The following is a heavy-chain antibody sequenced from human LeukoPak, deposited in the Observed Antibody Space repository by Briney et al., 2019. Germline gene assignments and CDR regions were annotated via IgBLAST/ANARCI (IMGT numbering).Heavy chain of an antibody. Sequence: PGGSLRLSCAASGFTFSSYSMNWVRQAPGKGLEWVSVIYSGGSTYYADSVKGRFTISRDNSKNTLYLQMDSLRAEDTAVYYCARERVGAIGYFDYWGQGTLVTVSS. CDR2: IYSGGST. CDR3: ARERVGAIGYFDY. CDR1: GFTFSSYS. D-gene: IGHD1-26*01. J-gene: IGHJ4*02. V-gene: IGHV3-66*01.